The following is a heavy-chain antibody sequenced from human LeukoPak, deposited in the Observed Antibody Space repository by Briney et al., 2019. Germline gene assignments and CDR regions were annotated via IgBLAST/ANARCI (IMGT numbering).Heavy chain of an antibody. J-gene: IGHJ6*02. CDR1: GFALSSHW. CDR3: ARNNGMDV. CDR2: VNRDGSET. V-gene: IGHV3-7*03. Sequence: GGSLRLSCAASGFALSSHWMTWGRQVPGRGPEWVANVNRDGSETYYLDSVKGRFTISKDNAKNSLYLQMNSLRAEDTALYHCARNNGMDVWGQGTTVIVSS.